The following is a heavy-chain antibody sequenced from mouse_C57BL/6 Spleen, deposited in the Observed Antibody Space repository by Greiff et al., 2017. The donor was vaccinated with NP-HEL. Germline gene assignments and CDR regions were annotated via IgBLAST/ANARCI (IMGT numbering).Heavy chain of an antibody. Sequence: DVQLVESGGGLVKPGGSLKLSCAASGFTFSDYGMHWVRQAPEKGLEWVAYISSGSSTIYYADTVKGRFTISRDNAKNTLFLQMTSLRSEDTAMYYCARGGGNYLDYWGQGTTLTVSS. CDR3: ARGGGNYLDY. D-gene: IGHD1-1*02. CDR2: ISSGSSTI. J-gene: IGHJ2*01. V-gene: IGHV5-17*01. CDR1: GFTFSDYG.